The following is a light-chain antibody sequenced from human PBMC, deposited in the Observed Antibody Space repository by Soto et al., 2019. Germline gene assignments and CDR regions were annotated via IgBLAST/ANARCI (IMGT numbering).Light chain of an antibody. Sequence: QSALTQPPSASGSPGQSVTISCTGTSSDVGGYNYVSWYQQHPGKAPKLMIYAVSKRPSGVPYRFSGSKSGNTASLTVSGLHADEEADYYYSSYASSNNHYVFGTGTKLTVL. J-gene: IGLJ1*01. CDR3: SSYASSNNHYV. V-gene: IGLV2-8*01. CDR1: SSDVGGYNY. CDR2: AVS.